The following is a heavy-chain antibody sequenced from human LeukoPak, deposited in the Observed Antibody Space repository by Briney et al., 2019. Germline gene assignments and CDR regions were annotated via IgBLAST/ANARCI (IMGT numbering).Heavy chain of an antibody. Sequence: ASVKVSCTASGYTFTGYYMHWVRQAPGQGLEWMGWINPNSGGTNYAQKFQGRVTMTRDTSISTAYMELSRLRSDDTAVYYCARDSAADTAMVTGDWGQGTLVTVSS. D-gene: IGHD5-18*01. CDR1: GYTFTGYY. CDR2: INPNSGGT. CDR3: ARDSAADTAMVTGD. J-gene: IGHJ4*02. V-gene: IGHV1-2*02.